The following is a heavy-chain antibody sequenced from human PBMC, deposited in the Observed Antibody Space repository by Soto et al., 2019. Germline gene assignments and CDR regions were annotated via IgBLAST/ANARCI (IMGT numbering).Heavy chain of an antibody. Sequence: SETLSLTCTVSGGSISSYYWSWIRQPPGKGLEWIGYIYYSGSTNYNPSLKSRVTISVDTSKNQFSLKLSSVTAADTAVYYCARDQTGTGSFDYWGQGTLVTVSS. J-gene: IGHJ4*02. CDR1: GGSISSYY. CDR2: IYYSGST. D-gene: IGHD1-1*01. CDR3: ARDQTGTGSFDY. V-gene: IGHV4-59*01.